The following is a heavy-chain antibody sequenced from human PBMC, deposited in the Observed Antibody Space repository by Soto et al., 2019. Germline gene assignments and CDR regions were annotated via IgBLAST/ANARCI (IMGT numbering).Heavy chain of an antibody. CDR2: IKQDGSEK. D-gene: IGHD3-22*01. CDR3: AKDGVHNYYDSSGYYSPASFDY. CDR1: GFTSSNYW. Sequence: GGSLRLSCAASGFTSSNYWMNWVRQAPGKVLEWVANIKQDGSEKHYVDSVKGRFSISRDNSKNTLYLQMNSLRAEDTAVYYCAKDGVHNYYDSSGYYSPASFDYWGQATLVTVSS. J-gene: IGHJ4*02. V-gene: IGHV3-7*03.